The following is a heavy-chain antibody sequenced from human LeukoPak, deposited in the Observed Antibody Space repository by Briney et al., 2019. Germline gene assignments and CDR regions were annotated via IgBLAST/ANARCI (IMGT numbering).Heavy chain of an antibody. CDR2: IYYSGTT. V-gene: IGHV4-39*01. CDR1: GFTFKNYG. CDR3: ARRGRHSQFDY. D-gene: IGHD2-15*01. J-gene: IGHJ4*02. Sequence: GTLRLSCAASGFTFKNYGMSWVRQAPGKGLEWIGSIYYSGTTYYNPSLKSRVTISVDTSKNQFSLKLSSVTAADTAVYYCARRGRHSQFDYWGQGTLVTVSS.